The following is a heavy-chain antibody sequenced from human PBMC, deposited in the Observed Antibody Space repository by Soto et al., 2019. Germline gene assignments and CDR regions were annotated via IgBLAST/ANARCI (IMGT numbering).Heavy chain of an antibody. CDR2: INPNSGGT. J-gene: IGHJ4*02. CDR3: ARGLVGYESLDY. CDR1: GYTFTGFY. Sequence: QVQLVQSGAEVKKPGASVKVSCKASGYTFTGFYIHWVRQAPGQGLEWMGWINPNSGGTNFAQTFQGRVTMTRDTSISPAFMELSRLRSDDTAVFYCARGLVGYESLDYWGQGTLVTVSS. D-gene: IGHD5-12*01. V-gene: IGHV1-2*02.